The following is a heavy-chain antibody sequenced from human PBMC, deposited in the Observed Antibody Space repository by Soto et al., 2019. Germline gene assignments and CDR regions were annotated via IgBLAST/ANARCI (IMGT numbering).Heavy chain of an antibody. J-gene: IGHJ3*02. Sequence: SETLSLTCTVSGGSISSYYWSWIRQPPGKGLEWIGYIYYSGSTNYNPSLKSRVTISVDTSKNQFSLKLSSVTAADTAVYYCARGYCSITSCYGAFDIWGQGTMVTVSS. CDR2: IYYSGST. V-gene: IGHV4-59*01. CDR1: GGSISSYY. CDR3: ARGYCSITSCYGAFDI. D-gene: IGHD2-2*01.